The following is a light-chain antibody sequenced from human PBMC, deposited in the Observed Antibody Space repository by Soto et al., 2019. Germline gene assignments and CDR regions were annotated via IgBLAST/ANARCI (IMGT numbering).Light chain of an antibody. CDR3: QQTSNWPPEIT. CDR2: DSS. V-gene: IGKV3-11*01. CDR1: QSVPRH. J-gene: IGKJ5*01. Sequence: EIVLTHSPASLSLSPGETATVSCRASQSVPRHLAWYQQRPGLAPRLLIYDSSSRATGIPDRFSGSGSGTDFTLTISSLEPEDFAVYYCQQTSNWPPEITFGQGTRLEIK.